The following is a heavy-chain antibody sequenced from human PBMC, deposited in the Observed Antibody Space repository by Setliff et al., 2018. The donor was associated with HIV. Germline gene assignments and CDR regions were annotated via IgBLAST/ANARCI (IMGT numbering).Heavy chain of an antibody. J-gene: IGHJ4*02. V-gene: IGHV1-18*01. CDR1: GYTFTSYG. D-gene: IGHD5-18*01. CDR2: ISAYNGNT. Sequence: ASVKVSCKASGYTFTSYGISWVRQAPGQGLEWMGWISAYNGNTNYAQKLQGRVTMTTDTSTGTAYMELGSLRSDDTAVYYRAAWDPSRGYSYGYFDYWGQGTLVTVSS. CDR3: AAWDPSRGYSYGYFDY.